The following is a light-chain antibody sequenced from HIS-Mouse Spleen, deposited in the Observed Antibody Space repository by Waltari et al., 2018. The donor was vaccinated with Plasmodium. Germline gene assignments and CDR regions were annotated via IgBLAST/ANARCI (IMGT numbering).Light chain of an antibody. V-gene: IGKV3-15*01. J-gene: IGKJ3*01. CDR1: QRVSSN. Sequence: EIVMTQSPATLSVSPGERATLSCRASQRVSSNLAWYQQKPGQAPRRLIYGASTRATGIPARFSGSGSGTEVTLTISSLQSEDFAVYYCQQYNNWSFTFGPGTKVDIK. CDR3: QQYNNWSFT. CDR2: GAS.